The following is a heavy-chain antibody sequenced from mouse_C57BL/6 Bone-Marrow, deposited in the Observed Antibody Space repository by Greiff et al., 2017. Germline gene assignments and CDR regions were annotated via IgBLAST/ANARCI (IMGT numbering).Heavy chain of an antibody. J-gene: IGHJ1*03. Sequence: QVQLQQPGAELVKPGASVKLSCKASGYTFTSYWMHWVKQRPGQGLEWIGMIHPNSGSTNYNEKFKSKATLTVDKSSSPAYMQLSSLTSEDSAVYYCARGGSSFWYFDVWGTGTTVTVSS. V-gene: IGHV1-64*01. CDR1: GYTFTSYW. CDR3: ARGGSSFWYFDV. D-gene: IGHD1-1*01. CDR2: IHPNSGST.